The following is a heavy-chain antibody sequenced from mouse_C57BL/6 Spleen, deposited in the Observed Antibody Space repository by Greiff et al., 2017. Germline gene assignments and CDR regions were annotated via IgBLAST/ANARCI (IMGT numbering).Heavy chain of an antibody. V-gene: IGHV1-80*01. CDR1: GYAFSSYW. J-gene: IGHJ2*01. Sequence: VQVVESGAELVKPGASVKISCKASGYAFSSYWMNWVKQRPGKGLEWIGQIYPGDGDTNYNGKFKGKATLTADKSSSTAYMQLSSLTSEDSAVYFCARSGPITTVVAPFDYWGQGTTLTVSS. D-gene: IGHD1-1*01. CDR3: ARSGPITTVVAPFDY. CDR2: IYPGDGDT.